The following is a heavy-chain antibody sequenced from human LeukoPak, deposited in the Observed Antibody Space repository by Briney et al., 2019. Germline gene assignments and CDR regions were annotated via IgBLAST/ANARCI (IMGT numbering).Heavy chain of an antibody. Sequence: PSETLSLTCTVSGGSISSSSYYWGWIRQPPGKGLEWIGSIYYSGSTYYNPSLKSRVTISVGTSKNQFSLKLSSVTAADTAVYYCARQLRYFDWLLLNFDYWGQGTLVTVSS. D-gene: IGHD3-9*01. CDR3: ARQLRYFDWLLLNFDY. V-gene: IGHV4-39*01. J-gene: IGHJ4*02. CDR1: GGSISSSSYY. CDR2: IYYSGST.